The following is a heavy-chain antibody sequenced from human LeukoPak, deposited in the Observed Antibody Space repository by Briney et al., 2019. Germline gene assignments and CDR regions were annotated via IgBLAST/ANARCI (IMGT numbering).Heavy chain of an antibody. CDR3: VREGSAQIAVMTATPDF. J-gene: IGHJ4*02. V-gene: IGHV1-2*02. CDR2: VNPNSGGT. D-gene: IGHD2-21*02. Sequence: ASVKVSCKASGYILHNFHIHWVRQAPGQGLEWMGWVNPNSGGTNFAQKFQGRVTLTTDMSLNTAYMELRSLTGDDTATYYCVREGSAQIAVMTATPDFWGQGTLVIVSS. CDR1: GYILHNFH.